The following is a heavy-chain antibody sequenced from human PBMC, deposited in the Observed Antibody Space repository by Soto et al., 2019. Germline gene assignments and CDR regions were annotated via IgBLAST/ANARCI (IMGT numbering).Heavy chain of an antibody. V-gene: IGHV1-24*01. D-gene: IGHD2-21*01. Sequence: GASVKVSSRVSGYTLTELSMHWVRQAPGKGLEWMGGFDPEDGETIYAQKFQGRVTMTEDTSTDAAYMELSSLRSEDTAVYYCATDLGWGTVIGAFDIWGQGTMVTVSS. CDR3: ATDLGWGTVIGAFDI. CDR2: FDPEDGET. CDR1: GYTLTELS. J-gene: IGHJ3*02.